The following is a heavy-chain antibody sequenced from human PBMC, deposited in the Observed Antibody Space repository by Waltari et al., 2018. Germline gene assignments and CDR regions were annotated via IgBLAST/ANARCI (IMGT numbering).Heavy chain of an antibody. Sequence: EVQLVESGGGLVQPGRSLRLSCTASGFSFGDYAMSWVRQAPGKGLELVSFIRSKAYGGTTEYAASVKGRFTISRDDSKSIAYLQMNSLKTEDTAVYYCTRDRYCSGGRCYASNDYWGQGTLVTVSS. D-gene: IGHD2-15*01. J-gene: IGHJ4*02. CDR1: GFSFGDYA. CDR3: TRDRYCSGGRCYASNDY. CDR2: IRSKAYGGTT. V-gene: IGHV3-49*04.